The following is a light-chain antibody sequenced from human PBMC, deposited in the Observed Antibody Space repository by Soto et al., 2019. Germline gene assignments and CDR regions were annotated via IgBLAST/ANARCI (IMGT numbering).Light chain of an antibody. CDR1: SRDVGGYNY. J-gene: IGLJ1*01. CDR3: SSYTSSSTYV. V-gene: IGLV2-14*01. Sequence: QSVLTQPASVSGSPGQSITISCTGTSRDVGGYNYVSWYQHHPVKAPKLMIYEVSNRPSGVSNRFSGSKSGNTASLTISGLQAEDEADYYCSSYTSSSTYVFGTGTKVTVL. CDR2: EVS.